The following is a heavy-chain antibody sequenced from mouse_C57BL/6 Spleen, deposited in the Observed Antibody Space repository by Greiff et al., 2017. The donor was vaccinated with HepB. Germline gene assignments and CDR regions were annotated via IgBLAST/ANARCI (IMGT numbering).Heavy chain of an antibody. CDR2: ISSGGSYT. CDR3: AVTTVVAPFDY. CDR1: GFTFSSYG. Sequence: EVQWVESGGDLVKPGGSLKLSCAASGFTFSSYGMSWVRQTPDKRLEWVATISSGGSYTYYPDSVKGRFTISRDNAKNTLYLQMSSLKSEDTAMYYCAVTTVVAPFDYWGQGTTLTVSS. V-gene: IGHV5-6*01. J-gene: IGHJ2*01. D-gene: IGHD1-1*01.